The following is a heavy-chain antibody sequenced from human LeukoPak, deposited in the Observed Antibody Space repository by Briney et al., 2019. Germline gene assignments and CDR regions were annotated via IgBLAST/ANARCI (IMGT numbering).Heavy chain of an antibody. J-gene: IGHJ4*02. CDR3: AGPFRSRFEY. CDR1: GGSISSYY. CDR2: IYNSGST. Sequence: SETLSLTCTVSGGSISSYYWSWIRQPPGKGLEWIGYIYNSGSTNYNPSLKGRVTISVDTSKNQFSLKLSSATAADTAVYYCAGPFRSRFEYWGQGTLVTVSS. V-gene: IGHV4-59*08. D-gene: IGHD3-10*01.